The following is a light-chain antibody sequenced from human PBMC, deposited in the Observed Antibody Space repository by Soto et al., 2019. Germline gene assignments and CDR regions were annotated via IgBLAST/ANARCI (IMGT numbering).Light chain of an antibody. CDR1: SGHSSYA. CDR3: QTWGTGVGV. CDR2: VTVDGRH. Sequence: QPVLTQSPSASASLGASVKLTCTLNSGHSSYAITWHQQQPEKGPRYLMYVTVDGRHIKGDGIPDRFSGSSSGTERYLTISSLQSEDEADYYCQTWGTGVGVFGGGTKLTVL. J-gene: IGLJ3*02. V-gene: IGLV4-69*01.